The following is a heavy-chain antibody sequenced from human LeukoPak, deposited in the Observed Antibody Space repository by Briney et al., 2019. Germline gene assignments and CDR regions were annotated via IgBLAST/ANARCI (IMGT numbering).Heavy chain of an antibody. Sequence: PSETLSLTCTVSGGSISSYYWSWIRQPPGKGLEWIGYIYYSGSTNYNPSLKSRVTISVDTSKNQFSLKLSSVTAADTAVYYCARRERAQNFDYWGQGTLVTVSS. CDR3: ARRERAQNFDY. J-gene: IGHJ4*02. CDR2: IYYSGST. V-gene: IGHV4-59*08. CDR1: GGSISSYY.